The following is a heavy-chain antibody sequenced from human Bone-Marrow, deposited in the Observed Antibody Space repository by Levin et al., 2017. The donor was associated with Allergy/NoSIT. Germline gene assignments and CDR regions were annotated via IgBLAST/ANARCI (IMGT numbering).Heavy chain of an antibody. CDR1: GFTLSDYY. J-gene: IGHJ6*02. V-gene: IGHV3-11*01. CDR2: ISSDGGTI. Sequence: PGASVKVSCTASGFTLSDYYLSWVRQAPGKGLEWVSYISSDGGTIYYADSVKGRFTVSRDNAKKSLYLQMNSLRAEDTAVYYCASGPLFMDVWGQGTTVTVSS. CDR3: ASGPLFMDV.